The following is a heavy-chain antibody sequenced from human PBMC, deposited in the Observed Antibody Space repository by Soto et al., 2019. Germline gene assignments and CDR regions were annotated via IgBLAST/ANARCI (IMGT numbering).Heavy chain of an antibody. CDR1: GYTSSSYG. D-gene: IGHD3-16*01. V-gene: IGHV1-18*01. CDR3: ATKDDHKDDQPYYYGMDI. CDR2: ISVFNGDT. J-gene: IGHJ6*02. Sequence: QVQLLQSGGEVKTPGASLKVSCKAIGYTSSSYGINWVRQAPGQGLERMGWISVFNGDTKYAQKLQGRVAITKDPGTSTAHMELRSLRSDDAAVYFCATKDDHKDDQPYYYGMDIWGQGTTVTVSS.